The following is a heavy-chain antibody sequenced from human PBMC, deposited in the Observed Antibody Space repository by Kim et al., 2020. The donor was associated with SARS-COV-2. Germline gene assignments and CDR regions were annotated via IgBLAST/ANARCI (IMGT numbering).Heavy chain of an antibody. V-gene: IGHV1-69*04. CDR3: ARDHSPYYGSGSYPGVDWFDP. D-gene: IGHD3-10*01. CDR2: IIPILGIA. CDR1: GGTFSSYA. Sequence: SVKVPCKASGGTFSSYAISWVRQAPGQGLEWMGRIIPILGIANYAQKFQGRVTITADKSTSTAYMELSSLRSEDTAVYYCARDHSPYYGSGSYPGVDWFDPWGQGTLVTVSS. J-gene: IGHJ5*02.